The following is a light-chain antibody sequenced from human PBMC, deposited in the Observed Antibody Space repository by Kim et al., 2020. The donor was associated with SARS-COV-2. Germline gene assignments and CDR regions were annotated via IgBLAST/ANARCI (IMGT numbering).Light chain of an antibody. V-gene: IGLV2-23*01. CDR3: CSYAGSSTYV. Sequence: LTQPASVSGSPGQSITISCTGTSSDVGSYNLVSWYQQHPGKAPKLMIYEGSKRPSGVSNRFSGSKSGNTASLTISGLQAEDEADYYCCSYAGSSTYVCGTGTKVTVL. CDR2: EGS. CDR1: SSDVGSYNL. J-gene: IGLJ1*01.